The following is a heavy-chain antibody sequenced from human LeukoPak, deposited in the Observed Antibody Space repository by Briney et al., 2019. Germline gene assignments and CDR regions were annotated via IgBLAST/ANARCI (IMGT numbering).Heavy chain of an antibody. Sequence: ASLKVSCKASGYTFTSYDINWVRQATGQGLEWMGWMNPNSGNTGYAQKFQGRVTMTRNTSISTAYMELSSLRSEDTAVYYCAGGLNYDSSGYYFFWGQGTLVSVSS. CDR2: MNPNSGNT. D-gene: IGHD3-22*01. V-gene: IGHV1-8*01. CDR3: AGGLNYDSSGYYFF. CDR1: GYTFTSYD. J-gene: IGHJ4*02.